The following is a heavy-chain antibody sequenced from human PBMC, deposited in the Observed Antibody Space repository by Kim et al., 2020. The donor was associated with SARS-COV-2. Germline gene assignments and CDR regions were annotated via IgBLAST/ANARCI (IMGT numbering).Heavy chain of an antibody. Sequence: YPGSVKGRFTISRENAKNSLYLQMNRLRAGDTAVYYCARGYSSSWYWAFDIWGQGTMVTVSS. D-gene: IGHD6-13*01. CDR3: ARGYSSSWYWAFDI. J-gene: IGHJ3*02. V-gene: IGHV3-13*01.